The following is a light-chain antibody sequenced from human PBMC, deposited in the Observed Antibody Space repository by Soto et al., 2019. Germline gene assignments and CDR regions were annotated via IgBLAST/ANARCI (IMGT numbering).Light chain of an antibody. J-gene: IGKJ2*01. CDR3: QQSTGIPYT. CDR1: QTIDTY. Sequence: DIQMTQSPSSLSASVGDRVTITCRASQTIDTYLNWYQQNPGKAPKLLIYAASTLQNGVQSRFSGSGSGTDFTLTISSLQPEDFATYYCQQSTGIPYTFGQGTKLEIK. V-gene: IGKV1-39*01. CDR2: AAS.